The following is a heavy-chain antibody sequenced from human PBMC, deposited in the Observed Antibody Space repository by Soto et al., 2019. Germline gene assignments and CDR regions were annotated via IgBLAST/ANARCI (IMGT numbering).Heavy chain of an antibody. CDR1: GFTFSSYG. CDR3: AKLMLYYDFWSGYLRDNYYYYYGMDV. Sequence: GGSLRLSCAASGFTFSSYGMHCVRQAPGKGLEWVAVISYDGSNKYYADSVKGRFTISRDNSKNTLYLQMNSLRAEDTAVYYCAKLMLYYDFWSGYLRDNYYYYYGMDVWGQVTTGTVAS. V-gene: IGHV3-30*18. J-gene: IGHJ6*02. D-gene: IGHD3-3*01. CDR2: ISYDGSNK.